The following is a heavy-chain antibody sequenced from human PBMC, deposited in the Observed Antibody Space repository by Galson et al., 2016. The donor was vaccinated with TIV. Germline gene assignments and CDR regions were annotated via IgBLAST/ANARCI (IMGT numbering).Heavy chain of an antibody. Sequence: SLRLSCAATGFSFSRHWMHWVRQAPGKGLVWVSRIKSDGRSIADADSVKGRFTISRDNAKNTVYLQMNRLRAEDTAVYYCVSGVSARVSRGEYYDWYFDLWGRGTLVTVSS. J-gene: IGHJ2*01. CDR3: VSGVSARVSRGEYYDWYFDL. D-gene: IGHD2/OR15-2a*01. V-gene: IGHV3-74*03. CDR1: GFSFSRHW. CDR2: IKSDGRSI.